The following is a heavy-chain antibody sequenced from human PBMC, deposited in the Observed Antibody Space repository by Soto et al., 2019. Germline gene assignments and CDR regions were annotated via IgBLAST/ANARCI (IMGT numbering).Heavy chain of an antibody. CDR2: MYFSGFYSGST. CDR1: GGSMSSSIYY. Sequence: PSETLSLTCTVSGGSMSSSIYYWGWIRQPPGKGLEWIANMYFSGFYSGSTSYNPSLKSRVTISVDTSKNQFSLQVSSVTAADTAVYYCARGFDILTFGFCLDYWGQGTLVTVSS. J-gene: IGHJ4*02. V-gene: IGHV4-39*01. D-gene: IGHD3-9*01. CDR3: ARGFDILTFGFCLDY.